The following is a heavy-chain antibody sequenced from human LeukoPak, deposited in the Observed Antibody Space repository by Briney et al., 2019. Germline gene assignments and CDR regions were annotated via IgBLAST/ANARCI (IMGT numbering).Heavy chain of an antibody. Sequence: SVKVSCNASGYTFTSYAISWVRQAPGQGLEWMGGIIPIFGTANYAQRFQGRVTITTDESTSTAYMELSSLRSEDTAVYYCARGYKQWLADYWGQGTLVTVSS. J-gene: IGHJ4*02. CDR3: ARGYKQWLADY. V-gene: IGHV1-69*05. D-gene: IGHD6-19*01. CDR2: IIPIFGTA. CDR1: GYTFTSYA.